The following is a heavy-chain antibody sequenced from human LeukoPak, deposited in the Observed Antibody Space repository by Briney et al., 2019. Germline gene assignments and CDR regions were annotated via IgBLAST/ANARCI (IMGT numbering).Heavy chain of an antibody. CDR2: ISYDGSNK. D-gene: IGHD2-2*02. CDR1: GFTFSSYA. J-gene: IGHJ6*02. CDR3: ASERLLVVPAAIRNYYYGMDV. V-gene: IGHV3-30-3*01. Sequence: GGSLRLSCAASGFTFSSYAMHWVRQAPGKGLEWVAVISYDGSNKYYADSVKGRFTISRDNSKNTLYLQMNSLRAEDTAVYYCASERLLVVPAAIRNYYYGMDVWGQGTTVTVSS.